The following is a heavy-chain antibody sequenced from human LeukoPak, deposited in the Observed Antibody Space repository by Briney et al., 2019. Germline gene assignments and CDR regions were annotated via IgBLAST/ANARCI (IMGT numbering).Heavy chain of an antibody. J-gene: IGHJ4*02. Sequence: SETLSLTCTVPGASLSGFYWSWIRQSPGKGLEWIGEINHGGSTNYNPSLKSRVTISVGTSKNQFSLNLTSVTAADTAVYYCARGGVASNYWGQGTLVTVSS. CDR3: ARGGVASNY. V-gene: IGHV4-34*01. D-gene: IGHD3-3*01. CDR2: INHGGST. CDR1: GASLSGFY.